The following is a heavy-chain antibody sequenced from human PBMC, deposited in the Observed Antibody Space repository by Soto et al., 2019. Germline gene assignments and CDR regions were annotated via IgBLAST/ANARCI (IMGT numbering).Heavy chain of an antibody. CDR3: ARARYCGGDGYQNPYAFDI. CDR2: IAYDGTNK. CDR1: GFTFNIYT. V-gene: IGHV3-30-3*01. J-gene: IGHJ3*02. Sequence: QVQLVESGGGLVQPGRSLSLSCAASGFTFNIYTMHWVRQAPGKGLEWVALIAYDGTNKYSRDYVQGGFTLSRDNSKNSLYLQVHCLRAEDTAVYYCARARYCGGDGYQNPYAFDIWGQGTMVTVSS. D-gene: IGHD2-21*02.